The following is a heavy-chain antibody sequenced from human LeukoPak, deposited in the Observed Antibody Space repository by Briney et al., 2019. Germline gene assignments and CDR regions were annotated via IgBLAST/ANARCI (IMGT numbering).Heavy chain of an antibody. J-gene: IGHJ3*02. CDR2: IDPDGNK. CDR1: GLTFSTYW. Sequence: PGGSLRLSCSASGLTFSTYWMHWVRQAPGKGLVWVSRIDPDGNKVYADSVRGRFTVSRDNAKNTMYLKMNSLRVEDTALYYCASFRNTDIWGQGTTVTVSP. CDR3: ASFRNTDI. D-gene: IGHD2/OR15-2a*01. V-gene: IGHV3-74*01.